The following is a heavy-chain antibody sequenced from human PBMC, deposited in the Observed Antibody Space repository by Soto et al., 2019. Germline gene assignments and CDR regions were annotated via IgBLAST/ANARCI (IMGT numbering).Heavy chain of an antibody. D-gene: IGHD4-17*01. V-gene: IGHV1-18*04. J-gene: IGHJ4*02. CDR1: GYSFSNNG. CDR2: INGDNGHP. CDR3: ARDLGYGEYGTDF. Sequence: QVQLVQSGAEVKKPGASVKVSCQASGYSFSNNGISWVRQAPGRVFEWMGWINGDNGHPKDAQKFQGRVTMTTDPSTSTADMELWSLRSDDAAVYDGARDLGYGEYGTDFWGQGTLVTVSS.